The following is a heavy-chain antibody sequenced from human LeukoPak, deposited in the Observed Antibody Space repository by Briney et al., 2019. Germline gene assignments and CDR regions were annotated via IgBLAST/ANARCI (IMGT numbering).Heavy chain of an antibody. J-gene: IGHJ4*02. Sequence: ASVTVSCKASGYTFTVYYMHWVRQAPGQGLEWMGWINPNSGGTNYAQKFQGRVTMTRDTSISTAYMELSRLRSDDTAVYYCASDIDYYDSSGYQFNYWGQGTLVTVSS. CDR2: INPNSGGT. CDR1: GYTFTVYY. V-gene: IGHV1-2*02. D-gene: IGHD3-22*01. CDR3: ASDIDYYDSSGYQFNY.